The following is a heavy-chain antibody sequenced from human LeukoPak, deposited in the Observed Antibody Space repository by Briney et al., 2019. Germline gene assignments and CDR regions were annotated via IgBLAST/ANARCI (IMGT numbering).Heavy chain of an antibody. CDR2: ISSSGNNA. V-gene: IGHV3-23*01. CDR1: GFTFSNFW. J-gene: IGHJ3*01. CDR3: AKDIQLST. Sequence: PGGSLRLSCAASGFTFSNFWMHWVRQAPGKGLEWVSLISSSGNNAYYADSVKGRFTISRDNSKNTLSLQMNSLRVEDTAIYYCAKDIQLSTWGLGTRVTVSS. D-gene: IGHD5-24*01.